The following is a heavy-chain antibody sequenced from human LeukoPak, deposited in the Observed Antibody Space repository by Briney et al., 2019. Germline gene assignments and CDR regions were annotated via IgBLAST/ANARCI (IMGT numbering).Heavy chain of an antibody. Sequence: TSETLSLTCTVSGGSMGSYWTWIRQPPGKGLECIGYISYSGSTKDNPSLKSRVTISIDTSKNQFSLKLSSVTAADTAVYYCARVHYFDSSGYYSSTYYYYMDVWGKGTTVTVSS. CDR3: ARVHYFDSSGYYSSTYYYYMDV. CDR2: ISYSGST. V-gene: IGHV4-59*01. CDR1: GGSMGSY. D-gene: IGHD3-22*01. J-gene: IGHJ6*03.